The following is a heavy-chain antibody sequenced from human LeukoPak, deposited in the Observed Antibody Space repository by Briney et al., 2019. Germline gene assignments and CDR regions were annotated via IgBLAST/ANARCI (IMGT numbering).Heavy chain of an antibody. J-gene: IGHJ6*02. CDR3: VKDRGGSPFYGMDV. CDR1: GFTFSSYA. CDR2: ISGSGGAGT. D-gene: IGHD1-26*01. V-gene: IGHV3-23*01. Sequence: PGGSLRLSCAGSGFTFSSYAMSWVRQAPGKGLEGVSPISGSGGAGTYYADSVKGRFTVSRDNSRNTLYLPMNSLRAEDTAVYYCVKDRGGSPFYGMDVWGQGTTVTVSS.